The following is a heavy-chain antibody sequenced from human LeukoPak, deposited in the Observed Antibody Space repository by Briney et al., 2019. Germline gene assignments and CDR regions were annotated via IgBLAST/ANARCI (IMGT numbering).Heavy chain of an antibody. Sequence: PGGSLRLSCAASRFTFSSYAMSWVRQAPGKGLEWVSAISGSGGSTFYADSVKGRFTISRDNSKNTLYLQMNSLRAEDTAIYYCAKGSWINYFDYWGQGTLVTVSS. CDR2: ISGSGGST. J-gene: IGHJ4*02. CDR3: AKGSWINYFDY. V-gene: IGHV3-23*01. CDR1: RFTFSSYA. D-gene: IGHD2-2*03.